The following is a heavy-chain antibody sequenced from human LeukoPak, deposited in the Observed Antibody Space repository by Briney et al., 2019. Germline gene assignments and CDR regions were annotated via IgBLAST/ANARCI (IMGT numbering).Heavy chain of an antibody. CDR1: GGSLSSYY. V-gene: IGHV4-59*01. CDR2: IYYSGST. D-gene: IGHD3-22*01. Sequence: SETPSLTCTVSGGSLSSYYWSWIRQPPGKGLEWIGYIYYSGSTNYNPSLKSRVTISVDTSKNQFSLKLSSVTAADTAVYYCAIDYYDSSGYYRDAFDIWGQGTMVTVSS. J-gene: IGHJ3*02. CDR3: AIDYYDSSGYYRDAFDI.